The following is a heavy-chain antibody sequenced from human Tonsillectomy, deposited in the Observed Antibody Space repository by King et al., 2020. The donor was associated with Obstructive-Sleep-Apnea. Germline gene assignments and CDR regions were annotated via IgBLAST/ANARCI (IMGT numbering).Heavy chain of an antibody. CDR2: ISYDGSNK. D-gene: IGHD6-19*01. V-gene: IGHV3-30*18. Sequence: QLVQSGGGVVQPGRSLRLSCAASGFTFSSYGMHWVRQAPGKGLEWVAVISYDGSNKYYADSVKGRFTISRDNSKNTLYLQMNSLRAEDTAVYYCANPNQLYSSGWYVAFDIWGQGTMVTVSS. CDR1: GFTFSSYG. CDR3: ANPNQLYSSGWYVAFDI. J-gene: IGHJ3*02.